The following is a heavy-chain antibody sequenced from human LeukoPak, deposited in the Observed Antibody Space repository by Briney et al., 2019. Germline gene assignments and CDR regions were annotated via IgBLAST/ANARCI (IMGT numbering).Heavy chain of an antibody. Sequence: ASVKVSCKASGYTFTSYGISWVRQAPGQGLEWMGWISAYNGNTNYAQKLQGRVTMTTDTSTSTAYMELRSLRSDDTAVYYCAKGLEYSSSSSLDCWGQGTLVTVSS. J-gene: IGHJ4*02. D-gene: IGHD6-6*01. V-gene: IGHV1-18*01. CDR3: AKGLEYSSSSSLDC. CDR1: GYTFTSYG. CDR2: ISAYNGNT.